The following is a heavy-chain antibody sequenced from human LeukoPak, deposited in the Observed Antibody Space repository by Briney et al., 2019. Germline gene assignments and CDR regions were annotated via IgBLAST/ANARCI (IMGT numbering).Heavy chain of an antibody. CDR3: ARARNEKQWYGELYWFDP. CDR1: GGSIGSGGYY. Sequence: SQTLSLTCTVSGGSIGSGGYYWSWIRQHPGKGLEWIGYIYYSGSTYYNPSLKSRVTISVDTSKNQFSLKLSSVTAADTAVYYCARARNEKQWYGELYWFDPWGQGTLVTVSS. CDR2: IYYSGST. D-gene: IGHD3-10*01. V-gene: IGHV4-31*03. J-gene: IGHJ5*02.